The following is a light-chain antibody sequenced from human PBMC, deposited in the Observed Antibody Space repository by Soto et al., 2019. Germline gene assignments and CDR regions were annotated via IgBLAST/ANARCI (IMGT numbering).Light chain of an antibody. CDR2: DAS. CDR3: QQRSNWPPMYT. J-gene: IGKJ2*01. Sequence: EIVSTQSPATLSLSPGERATLSCRASQSVSSYLAWYQLKPGQAPRLLIYDASNRATGIPARFSGSGSGTDFTLTISSLEPEDFAVYYCQQRSNWPPMYTFGQGTKLEIK. CDR1: QSVSSY. V-gene: IGKV3-11*01.